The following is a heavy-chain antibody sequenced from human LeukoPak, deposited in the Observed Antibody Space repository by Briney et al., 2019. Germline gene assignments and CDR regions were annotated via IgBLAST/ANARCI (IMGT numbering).Heavy chain of an antibody. D-gene: IGHD6-13*01. V-gene: IGHV4-34*01. J-gene: IGHJ5*02. CDR2: INHSGST. CDR3: ATGGDSSKWFGR. Sequence: SETLSLTCAVYGGSFSAYYWSWIRQPPGKGLEWIGEINHSGSTNYNPSLKSRVAISLDTSTSQFSLKLSSVTTADTAVYYCATGGDSSKWFGRWGQGSLVTVSS. CDR1: GGSFSAYY.